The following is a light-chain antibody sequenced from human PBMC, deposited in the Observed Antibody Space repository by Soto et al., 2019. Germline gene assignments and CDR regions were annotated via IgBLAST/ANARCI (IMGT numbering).Light chain of an antibody. J-gene: IGKJ1*01. CDR3: QQHHRYSWT. CDR1: QSISSS. V-gene: IGKV1-5*01. CDR2: DAS. Sequence: DIQMPQSPSTLSAFVGDRVSIACRARQSISSSLAWYQQKPGKAPKLLIYDASSSESGVPSRFSGNGSETEFTLSINSLHPQDFATCSCQQHHRYSWTFGKGTKVDI.